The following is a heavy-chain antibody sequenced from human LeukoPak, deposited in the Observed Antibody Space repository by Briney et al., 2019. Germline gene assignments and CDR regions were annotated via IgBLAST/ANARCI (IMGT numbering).Heavy chain of an antibody. D-gene: IGHD6-13*01. J-gene: IGHJ3*01. CDR2: IYSGGSI. Sequence: PGGYLRLSCAASGFTVSTNYMSWVRQAPGKGLEWVSVIYSGGSIYYADSVKGRFTISRHNSENSLYLQMSSLRADDTAVYYCARFRGSWFFDVWGQGTMVTVSS. CDR3: ARFRGSWFFDV. CDR1: GFTVSTNY. V-gene: IGHV3-53*01.